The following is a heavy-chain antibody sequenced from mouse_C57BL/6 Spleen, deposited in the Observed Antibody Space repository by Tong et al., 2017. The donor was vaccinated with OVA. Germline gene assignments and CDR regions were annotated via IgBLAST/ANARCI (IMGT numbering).Heavy chain of an antibody. CDR3: ARTDYGNYPFAY. J-gene: IGHJ3*01. CDR1: GYTFTSYW. CDR2: ILPGSGST. D-gene: IGHD2-1*01. V-gene: IGHV1-9*01. Sequence: VQLQESGAELVMPGASVKLSCKASGYTFTSYWMHWVKQRPGRGLEWIGEILPGSGSTNYNEKFKGKATFTADTSSNTAYLQLSSLTSEDTAIYYCARTDYGNYPFAYWGQGTVVTVSA.